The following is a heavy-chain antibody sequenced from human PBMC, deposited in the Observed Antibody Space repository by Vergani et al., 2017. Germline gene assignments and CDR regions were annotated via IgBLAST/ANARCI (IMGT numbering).Heavy chain of an antibody. CDR3: ASSGYSSSLDAFDI. V-gene: IGHV4-39*01. D-gene: IGHD6-13*01. CDR1: GGSISSSSYY. J-gene: IGHJ3*02. CDR2: IYYSGST. Sequence: QLQLQESGPGLVKPSETLSLTCTVSGGSISSSSYYWGWIRQPPGKGLEWIGSIYYSGSTYYNPSLKSRVTISVDTSKNQFSLKLSSVTAADTAVYYCASSGYSSSLDAFDIWGQGIMVTVSS.